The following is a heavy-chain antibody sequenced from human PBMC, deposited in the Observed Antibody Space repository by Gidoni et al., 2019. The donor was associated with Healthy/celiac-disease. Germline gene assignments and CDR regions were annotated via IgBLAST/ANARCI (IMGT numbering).Heavy chain of an antibody. D-gene: IGHD3-22*01. CDR3: ARATYYYDSSGYYEANWFDP. V-gene: IGHV4-59*01. CDR1: GGSISSYY. CDR2: IYYSGST. J-gene: IGHJ5*02. Sequence: QVQLQESGPGLVKPSETLSLTCTVSGGSISSYYWSWIRPPPGKGLEWIGYIYYSGSTNYNPSLKSRVTISVDTSKNQFSLKLSSVTAADTAVYYCARATYYYDSSGYYEANWFDPWGQGTLVTVSS.